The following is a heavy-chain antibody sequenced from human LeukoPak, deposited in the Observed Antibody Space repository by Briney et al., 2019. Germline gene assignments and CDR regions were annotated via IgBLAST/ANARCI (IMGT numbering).Heavy chain of an antibody. CDR3: ARDEQQWLMYYYYYYMDV. D-gene: IGHD6-19*01. Sequence: PGGSLRLSCAASGFTFSSYWMHWVRQAPGKGLVWVSRINSDGSSTSYADSVKGRFTISRDNAKNTLYLQMNSLRAEDTAVYYCARDEQQWLMYYYYYYMDVWGKGTTVTVSS. V-gene: IGHV3-74*01. J-gene: IGHJ6*03. CDR1: GFTFSSYW. CDR2: INSDGSST.